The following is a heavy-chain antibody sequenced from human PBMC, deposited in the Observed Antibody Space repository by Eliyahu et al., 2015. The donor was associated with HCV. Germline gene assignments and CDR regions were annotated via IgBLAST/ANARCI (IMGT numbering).Heavy chain of an antibody. CDR3: ASGGGGIAVAGTGGWFDP. CDR2: IHYSGST. CDR1: GGSXXTYY. V-gene: IGHV4-59*01. J-gene: IGHJ5*02. Sequence: QVQLQESGPGLVKPSETLSLTCTXXGGSXXTYYWSWIRQPPGKGLEWIGYIHYSGSTNYNPSLKSRVTISVDTSKNQFSLNLTSVTAADTAVYYCASGGGGIAVAGTGGWFDPWGQGTLVTVSS. D-gene: IGHD6-19*01.